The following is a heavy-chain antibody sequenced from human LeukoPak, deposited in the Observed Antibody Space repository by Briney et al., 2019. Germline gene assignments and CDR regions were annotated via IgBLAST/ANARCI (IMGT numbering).Heavy chain of an antibody. V-gene: IGHV4-34*01. CDR1: GGPFSGYY. J-gene: IGHJ6*03. CDR2: INHSGST. CDR3: ARAAPRHYYMDV. Sequence: SETLSLTCAVYGGPFSGYYWSWLRQPPGKGLEWVGEINHSGSTNYNPSLKSRVTISVDTSKNQFSLKLSSVTAADTAVYYCARAAPRHYYMDVWGKGTTVTVSS.